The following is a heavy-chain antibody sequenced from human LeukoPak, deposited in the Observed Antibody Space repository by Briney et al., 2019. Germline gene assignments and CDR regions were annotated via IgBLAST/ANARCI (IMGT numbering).Heavy chain of an antibody. J-gene: IGHJ4*02. V-gene: IGHV3-7*01. CDR3: ARDRGYYYDSSGYDY. CDR2: IKHDGSEE. CDR1: GLSISGQW. D-gene: IGHD3-22*01. Sequence: PGESLRLACVTSGLSISGQWMNWVRQAPGQGLEWVANIKHDGSEEYYVDSVKGRFTISRDDGRNSVSLQMNSLRAEDTAVYYCARDRGYYYDSSGYDYWGQGTLVTVSS.